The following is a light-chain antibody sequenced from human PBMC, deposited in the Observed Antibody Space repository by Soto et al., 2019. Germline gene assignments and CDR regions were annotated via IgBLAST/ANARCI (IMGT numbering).Light chain of an antibody. Sequence: EIVMTQSPATLSVSPGERATLSFRSSQSVSSYLAWYQQKPGQAPRLLIYDASNRATGIPARFSGSGSGTDFTLTISSLEPEDFAVYYCQQRSNWPTFGPGTKVDIK. J-gene: IGKJ3*01. V-gene: IGKV3-11*01. CDR1: QSVSSY. CDR2: DAS. CDR3: QQRSNWPT.